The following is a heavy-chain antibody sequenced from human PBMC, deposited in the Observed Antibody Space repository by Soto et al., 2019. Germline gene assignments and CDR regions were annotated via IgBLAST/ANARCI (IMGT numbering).Heavy chain of an antibody. D-gene: IGHD6-13*01. CDR3: ASAAGRWGNNWFDP. Sequence: PGGSLRLSCAASGSTFSSYWMHWVRQAPGKGLVWVSRINSDGSSTSYADSVKGRFTISRDNAKNTLYLQMNSLRAEDTAVYYCASAAGRWGNNWFDPWGQGTLVTVSS. V-gene: IGHV3-74*01. CDR1: GSTFSSYW. CDR2: INSDGSST. J-gene: IGHJ5*02.